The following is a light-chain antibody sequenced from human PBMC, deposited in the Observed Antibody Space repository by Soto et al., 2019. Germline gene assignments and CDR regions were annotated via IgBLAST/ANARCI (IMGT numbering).Light chain of an antibody. Sequence: DIQMTQSPSSLSASVGDRVIITCRASQSISNYLNWYQQKPGKAPKLLIYAASSLQSGVPSRFRGSGSGTDFTLAISSLQPEDFATYYCQQTYSSWTFGQGIKVEIK. V-gene: IGKV1-39*01. CDR2: AAS. CDR3: QQTYSSWT. J-gene: IGKJ1*01. CDR1: QSISNY.